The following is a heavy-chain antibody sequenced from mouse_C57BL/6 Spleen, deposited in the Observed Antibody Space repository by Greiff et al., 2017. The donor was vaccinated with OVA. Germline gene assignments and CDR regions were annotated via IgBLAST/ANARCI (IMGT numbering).Heavy chain of an antibody. V-gene: IGHV1-80*01. CDR1: GYAFSSYW. J-gene: IGHJ4*01. Sequence: QVQLKESGAELVKPGASVKISCKASGYAFSSYWMNWVKQRPGKGLEWIGQIYPGDGDTNYNGKFKGKATLTADKSSSTAYMQLSSLTSEDSAVYFCASPIYHYYAMDYWGQGTSVTVSS. CDR2: IYPGDGDT. D-gene: IGHD2-1*01. CDR3: ASPIYHYYAMDY.